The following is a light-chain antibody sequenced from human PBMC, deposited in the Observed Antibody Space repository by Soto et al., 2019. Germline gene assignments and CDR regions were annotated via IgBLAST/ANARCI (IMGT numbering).Light chain of an antibody. Sequence: DIQMTQSPSSLSASVGDRVTITCRASQSISSYLNWYQQKPGKAPKLLIYAASSLQSGVPSRFSGSGSGTDFTLTISSLQPEDFATYYCQQSYSTSPFPFGPGTKVDIK. V-gene: IGKV1-39*01. CDR2: AAS. CDR3: QQSYSTSPFP. J-gene: IGKJ3*01. CDR1: QSISSY.